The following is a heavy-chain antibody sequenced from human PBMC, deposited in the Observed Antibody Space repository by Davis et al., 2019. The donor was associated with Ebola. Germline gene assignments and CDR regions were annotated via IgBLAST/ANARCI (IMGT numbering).Heavy chain of an antibody. CDR2: ISWNSGSI. V-gene: IGHV3-9*01. CDR1: GFTFDDYA. J-gene: IGHJ4*02. CDR3: AKDSSSSSYPYYYFDY. Sequence: SLKISCAASGFTFDDYAMHWVRQAPGKGLEWVSGISWNSGSIGYADSVKGRFTISRDNAKNSLYLQMNSLRAEDTALYYCAKDSSSSSYPYYYFDYWGQGTLVTVSS. D-gene: IGHD6-6*01.